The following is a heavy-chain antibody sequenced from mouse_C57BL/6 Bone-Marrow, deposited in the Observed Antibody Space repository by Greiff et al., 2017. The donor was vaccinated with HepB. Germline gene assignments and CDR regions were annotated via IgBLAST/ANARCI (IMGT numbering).Heavy chain of an antibody. CDR2: IYPGDGDT. J-gene: IGHJ2*01. Sequence: QVQLQQSGAELVKPGASVKISCKASGYAFSSYWMNWVKQRPGKGLEWIGQIYPGDGDTNYNGKFKGKATLTADKSSSTAYMQLSSLTSEDSAVYFCASVITTVVEGGYWGQGPTLTVSS. CDR3: ASVITTVVEGGY. CDR1: GYAFSSYW. V-gene: IGHV1-80*01. D-gene: IGHD1-1*01.